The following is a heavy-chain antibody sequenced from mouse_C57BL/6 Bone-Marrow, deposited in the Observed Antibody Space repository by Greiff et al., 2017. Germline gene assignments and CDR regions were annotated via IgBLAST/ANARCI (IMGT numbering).Heavy chain of an antibody. CDR1: GYTFTDYE. Sequence: VKLQQSGAELVRPGASVTLSCKASGYTFTDYEMHWVKQTPVHGLEWIGAIDPETGGTAYNQKFKGKAILTADKSSSTAYMELRSLTSEDSAVYYCTRRGGGYDGAWFAYWGQGTLVTVSA. CDR2: IDPETGGT. J-gene: IGHJ3*01. D-gene: IGHD2-2*01. V-gene: IGHV1-15*01. CDR3: TRRGGGYDGAWFAY.